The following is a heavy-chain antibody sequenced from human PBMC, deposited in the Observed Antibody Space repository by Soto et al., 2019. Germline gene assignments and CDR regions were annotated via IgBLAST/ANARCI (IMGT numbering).Heavy chain of an antibody. J-gene: IGHJ3*02. CDR3: ARDYGDYVLNDAFDI. CDR1: GFTFSSYS. Sequence: EVQLVESGGGLVKPGGSLRLSCAASGFTFSSYSMNWVRQAPGKGLEWVSSISSSSSYIYYADSVKGRFTISRDNAKISLYLQMNSLRAEDTAVYYCARDYGDYVLNDAFDIWGQGTMVTVSS. D-gene: IGHD4-17*01. V-gene: IGHV3-21*01. CDR2: ISSSSSYI.